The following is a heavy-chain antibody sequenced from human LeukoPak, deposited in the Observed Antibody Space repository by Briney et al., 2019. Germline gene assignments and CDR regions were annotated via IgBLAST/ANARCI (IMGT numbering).Heavy chain of an antibody. D-gene: IGHD1-26*01. J-gene: IGHJ4*02. CDR2: IYYSGST. CDR1: GGSISSYY. V-gene: IGHV4-59*08. Sequence: SETLSLTCTVSGGSISSYYWSWIRQPPGKGLEWIGYIYYSGSTNYNPSLKSRVTISVDTSKNQFSLKLTSVSAADTAVYYCARVRSGSYVSPFDYWGQGTLVTVPS. CDR3: ARVRSGSYVSPFDY.